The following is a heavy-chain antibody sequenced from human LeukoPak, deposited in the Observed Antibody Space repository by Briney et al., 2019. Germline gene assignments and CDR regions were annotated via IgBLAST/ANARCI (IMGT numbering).Heavy chain of an antibody. J-gene: IGHJ6*03. CDR2: IYYSGRT. CDR1: GVSISSYY. D-gene: IGHD3-22*01. V-gene: IGHV4-59*01. CDR3: ARGAGDSSGYYSSGGYYYYYMDV. Sequence: SETLSLTCTVSGVSISSYYWSWVRQPPGKGLEWVGYIYYSGRTNYNPSLKSRVTISVDTSKSQFSLKLSSVTAADTAVYYCARGAGDSSGYYSSGGYYYYYMDVWGKGTTVTVSS.